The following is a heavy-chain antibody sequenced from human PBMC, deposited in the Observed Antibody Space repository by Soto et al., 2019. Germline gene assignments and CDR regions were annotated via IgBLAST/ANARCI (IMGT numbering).Heavy chain of an antibody. J-gene: IGHJ4*02. V-gene: IGHV6-1*01. CDR1: GDSVSSNSAA. CDR3: ARVQSYDFWSGSFDY. D-gene: IGHD3-3*01. CDR2: TYYRSKWYN. Sequence: PSQTLSLTCVISGDSVSSNSAAWNWIRQSPSRGLEWLGRTYYRSKWYNDYAVSVKSRITINPDTSKNQFSLQLDSVTPEDTAVYYCARVQSYDFWSGSFDYWGQGTLVTVSS.